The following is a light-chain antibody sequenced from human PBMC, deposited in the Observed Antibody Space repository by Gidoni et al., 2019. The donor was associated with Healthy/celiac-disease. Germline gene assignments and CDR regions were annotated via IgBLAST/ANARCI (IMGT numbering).Light chain of an antibody. CDR3: QQSYSTHLT. J-gene: IGKJ4*01. CDR2: AAS. Sequence: DIQMTQSPSSLSASVGDRVNITCRASQSISSYLNWYQQKPGKATKLLIYAASSLQSGVPSRFSCSGSGTDFTLTIISLQPEDFATYYCQQSYSTHLTFXGXTKVEIK. CDR1: QSISSY. V-gene: IGKV1-39*01.